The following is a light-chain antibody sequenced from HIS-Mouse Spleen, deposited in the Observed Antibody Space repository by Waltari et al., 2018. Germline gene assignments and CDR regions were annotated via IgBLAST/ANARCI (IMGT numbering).Light chain of an antibody. J-gene: IGLJ1*01. CDR3: QVWDSSSDHYV. Sequence: SYVLTQPPSVSVAPGQTARIPCGGNNLGSKSVHWYQQKPGQAPVLVVYDASDRPSGIPERFSGSNSGNTATLTISRVEAGDEADYYCQVWDSSSDHYVFGTGTKVTVL. CDR2: DAS. V-gene: IGLV3-21*02. CDR1: NLGSKS.